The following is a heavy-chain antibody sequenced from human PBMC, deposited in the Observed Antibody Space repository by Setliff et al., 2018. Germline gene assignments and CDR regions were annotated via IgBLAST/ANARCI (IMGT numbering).Heavy chain of an antibody. CDR3: AKVLDTTGYYYFDF. V-gene: IGHV1-69*05. CDR1: GYTFTSYG. CDR2: IIPIFGTA. J-gene: IGHJ4*02. D-gene: IGHD3-22*01. Sequence: SVKVSCKASGYTFTSYGISWVRQAPGQGLEWMGGIIPIFGTANYAQKFQGRVTITTDESTSTAYMELSSLRSEDTAVYYCAKVLDTTGYYYFDFWGQGTLVTVS.